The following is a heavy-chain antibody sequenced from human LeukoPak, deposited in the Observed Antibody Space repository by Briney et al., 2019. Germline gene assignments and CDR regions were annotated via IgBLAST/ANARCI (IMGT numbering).Heavy chain of an antibody. CDR2: IYPGDSDT. D-gene: IGHD6-13*01. Sequence: GESLKISCKSSGYSFTSYWIGWVRQMPGKGLEWMGIIYPGDSDTRYSPSFQGQVTISADKSINTAYLQWSSLKASDTAMYYCARKGSSWYELIDYWGQGTLVTVSS. CDR3: ARKGSSWYELIDY. J-gene: IGHJ4*02. V-gene: IGHV5-51*01. CDR1: GYSFTSYW.